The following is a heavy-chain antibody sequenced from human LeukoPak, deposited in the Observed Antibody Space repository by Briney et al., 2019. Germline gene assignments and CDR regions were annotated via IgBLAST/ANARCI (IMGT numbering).Heavy chain of an antibody. V-gene: IGHV3-9*01. J-gene: IGHJ4*02. CDR2: ISWNSGSI. CDR3: ARSRGYCTGASCDIDY. CDR1: GFTFDDYA. Sequence: GRSLRLSCAASGFTFDDYAMHWVRQAPGKGLEWVSGISWNSGSIGYADSVKGRFTISRDNAKNSVFLQLNSLRAEDTAVYYCARSRGYCTGASCDIDYWGQGTLVTVSS. D-gene: IGHD2-8*02.